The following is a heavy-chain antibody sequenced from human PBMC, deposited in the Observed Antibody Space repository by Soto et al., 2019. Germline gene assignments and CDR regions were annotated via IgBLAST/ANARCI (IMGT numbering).Heavy chain of an antibody. CDR2: ISGHGDAT. CDR3: ANSRVSMVRGLIIIPNY. CDR1: GFPFTGYA. V-gene: IGHV3-23*01. J-gene: IGHJ4*02. D-gene: IGHD3-10*01. Sequence: GGSLRLSCAASGFPFTGYAMSWVRQAPGKGLEWVSAISGHGDATFYADPVKGRFTISRDNSKNTLYLHMNSLRAEDTALYYCANSRVSMVRGLIIIPNYWGQGTLVTVSS.